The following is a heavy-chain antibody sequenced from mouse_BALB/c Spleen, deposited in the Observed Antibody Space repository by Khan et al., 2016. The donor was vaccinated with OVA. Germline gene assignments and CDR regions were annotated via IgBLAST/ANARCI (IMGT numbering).Heavy chain of an antibody. V-gene: IGHV3-1*02. Sequence: EVQLQESGPDLVKPSQSLSLTCTVTGYSITSGYSWHWIRQFPGKKLEWMGYIYYSGSINYNPSLKSRITNNRDTAKNQFFLQLNSVTTEDTATYYCARDGNYMDYWGQGTSVTVSS. CDR3: ARDGNYMDY. J-gene: IGHJ4*01. CDR1: GYSITSGYS. CDR2: IYYSGSI. D-gene: IGHD2-1*01.